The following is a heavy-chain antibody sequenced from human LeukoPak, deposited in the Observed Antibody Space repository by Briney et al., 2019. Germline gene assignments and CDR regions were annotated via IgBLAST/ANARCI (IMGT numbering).Heavy chain of an antibody. V-gene: IGHV1-2*02. CDR3: ARDSTMVTLYYFDY. Sequence: ASVKVSCKASGYTFTGYYMHWVRQAPGQGLEWVGWINPNSGGTNYAQKFQGRVTMTRDTSISTAYMELSRLRSDDTAVYYCARDSTMVTLYYFDYWGQGTLVTVSS. CDR1: GYTFTGYY. D-gene: IGHD3-10*01. J-gene: IGHJ4*02. CDR2: INPNSGGT.